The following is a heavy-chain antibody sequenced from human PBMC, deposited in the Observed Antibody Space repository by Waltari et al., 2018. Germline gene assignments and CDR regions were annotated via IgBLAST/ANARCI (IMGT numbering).Heavy chain of an antibody. V-gene: IGHV3-7*01. CDR3: ARDPHYSNFDY. J-gene: IGHJ4*02. CDR2: IKEYVSEK. Sequence: EVQLVESGGDLVQPGGSLRLACAASGFTFSTYWMTWVRQAPGKGVEWLANIKEYVSEKNYVDSVKGRFTISRDNAKNSLYLQMNSLRAEDTAVYYCARDPHYSNFDYWGQGTLVTVSS. CDR1: GFTFSTYW. D-gene: IGHD4-4*01.